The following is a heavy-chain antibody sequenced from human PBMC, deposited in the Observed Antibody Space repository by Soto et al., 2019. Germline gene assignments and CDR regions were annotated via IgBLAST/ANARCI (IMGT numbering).Heavy chain of an antibody. Sequence: PSETLSLTCTVSGASISSTTYYWGWIRQPPGKGLEWIGSIYYSGRTYYNPSFKSRVTISIDTSKNQFSLKLSSVTATDTAVYYCDRQRTTVVTQAYFDHWGQGALVTVSS. CDR1: GASISSTTYY. CDR2: IYYSGRT. D-gene: IGHD2-21*02. CDR3: DRQRTTVVTQAYFDH. J-gene: IGHJ4*02. V-gene: IGHV4-39*01.